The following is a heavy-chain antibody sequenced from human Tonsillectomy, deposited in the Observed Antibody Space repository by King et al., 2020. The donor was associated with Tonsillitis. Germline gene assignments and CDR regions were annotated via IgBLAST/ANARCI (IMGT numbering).Heavy chain of an antibody. CDR2: INHSGNT. CDR3: ARVSGSYGGGFDS. V-gene: IGHV4-34*01. J-gene: IGHJ4*02. D-gene: IGHD1-26*01. Sequence: VQLQQWGAGLLKPSDTLSLTCAVYGGPFSDYYWSWIRQPPGKGLEWIGQINHSGNTNYNPSLKSRVTMSVDTSKNQVSVRLSSVTAADTAVYYFARVSGSYGGGFDSWGQGTLVTVSS. CDR1: GGPFSDYY.